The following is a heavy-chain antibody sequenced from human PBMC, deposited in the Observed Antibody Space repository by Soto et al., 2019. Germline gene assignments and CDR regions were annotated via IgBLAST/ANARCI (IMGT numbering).Heavy chain of an antibody. CDR1: GYTFTSYG. CDR2: ISAYNGNT. V-gene: IGHV1-18*01. D-gene: IGHD3-10*01. Sequence: GASVKVSCKASGYTFTSYGISWVRQAPGQGLEWMGWISAYNGNTNHAQKLQGRVTMTTDTSTSTAYMELRSLRSDDTAVYYCARDNPSYYYGSGISIWGQGTTVTVSS. J-gene: IGHJ6*02. CDR3: ARDNPSYYYGSGISI.